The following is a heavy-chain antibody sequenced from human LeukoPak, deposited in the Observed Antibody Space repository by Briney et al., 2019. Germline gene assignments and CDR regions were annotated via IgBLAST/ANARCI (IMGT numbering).Heavy chain of an antibody. CDR2: ISGSGGST. CDR1: GFTFSSYA. J-gene: IGHJ4*02. D-gene: IGHD2-8*01. CDR3: ARDADGPGSLIDY. V-gene: IGHV3-23*01. Sequence: GGSLRLSCAASGFTFSSYAMSWVRQAPGKGLEWVSAISGSGGSTYYADSVKGRFTISRDNAKNTLFLQMSSLRAEDTAVYYCARDADGPGSLIDYWGQGALVTVSS.